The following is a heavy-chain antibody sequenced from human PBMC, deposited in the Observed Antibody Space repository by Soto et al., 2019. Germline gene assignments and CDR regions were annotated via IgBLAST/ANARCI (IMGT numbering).Heavy chain of an antibody. CDR3: ARSSVASPGDFDY. V-gene: IGHV4-39*01. CDR2: IHYDKST. J-gene: IGHJ4*02. Sequence: QLQLQESGPGLVKPSETLTLTCTVSGGSISSLIYYWGWIRQPPGRGLEWIGTIHYDKSTYYSPSXRXRXXIPLDASKNQFSLRLNSVTAAAPAVYSCARSSVASPGDFDYGGQGALVTVSS. CDR1: GGSISSLIYY. D-gene: IGHD5-12*01.